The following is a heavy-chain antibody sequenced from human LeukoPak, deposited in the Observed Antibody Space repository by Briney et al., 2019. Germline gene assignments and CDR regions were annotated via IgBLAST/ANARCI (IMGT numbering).Heavy chain of an antibody. Sequence: SETLSLTCTVSGGSISSSYWSWIRQPPGKGLEWIAYIYYSGSTNYNPSLKSRVTISVDKSKNQFSLKLSSVTAADTAVYYCARDLVVPAALTYYYYYYMDVWGKGTTVTVSS. J-gene: IGHJ6*03. CDR1: GGSISSSY. D-gene: IGHD2-2*01. CDR2: IYYSGST. CDR3: ARDLVVPAALTYYYYYYMDV. V-gene: IGHV4-59*12.